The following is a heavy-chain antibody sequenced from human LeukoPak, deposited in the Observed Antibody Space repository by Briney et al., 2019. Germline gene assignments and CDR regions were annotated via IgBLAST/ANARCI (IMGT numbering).Heavy chain of an antibody. Sequence: PGGSLRLSCAASGFTFSSYAMSWVRQAPGKGLEWVSAISGSGGSTYYADSVKGRFTISRDNSKNTLYLQMNSLRAEDTAVYYCAKGGPDYYGSGSSLYGMDVWGQGTTFTVSS. V-gene: IGHV3-23*01. CDR1: GFTFSSYA. CDR3: AKGGPDYYGSGSSLYGMDV. J-gene: IGHJ6*02. D-gene: IGHD3-10*01. CDR2: ISGSGGST.